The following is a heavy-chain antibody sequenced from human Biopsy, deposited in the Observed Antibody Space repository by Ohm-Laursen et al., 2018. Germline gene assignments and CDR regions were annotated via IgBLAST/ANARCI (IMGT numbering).Heavy chain of an antibody. CDR1: GGSISSSY. CDR2: ISYSGST. CDR3: AKQWSYYESFTQHYRGDFDY. Sequence: SETLSLTCPVSGGSISSSYWSWIRQPPGKGLEWIGYISYSGSTSYNPSLKSRVTISADTSKTQLSLTLGSLTAADTAVYFCAKQWSYYESFTQHYRGDFDYWGQGTLVIVSS. V-gene: IGHV4-59*08. J-gene: IGHJ4*02. D-gene: IGHD3-16*01.